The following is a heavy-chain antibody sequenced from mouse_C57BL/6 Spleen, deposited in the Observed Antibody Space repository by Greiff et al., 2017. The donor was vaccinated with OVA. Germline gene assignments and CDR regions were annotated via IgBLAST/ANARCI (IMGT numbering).Heavy chain of an antibody. D-gene: IGHD1-1*01. V-gene: IGHV1-72*01. CDR1: GYTFTSYW. CDR2: FDPNSGGT. J-gene: IGHJ4*01. Sequence: VQLQQPGAELVKPGASVKLSCKASGYTFTSYWMHWVKQRPGRGLEWIGRFDPNSGGTKYNEKFKSKATLTVDKPSSTAYMQLSSLTSEDSAVYYCARRGILRYYYAMDDWGQGTSGTVSS. CDR3: ARRGILRYYYAMDD.